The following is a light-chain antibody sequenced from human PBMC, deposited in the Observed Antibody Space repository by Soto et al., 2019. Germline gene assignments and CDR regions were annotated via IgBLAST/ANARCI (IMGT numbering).Light chain of an antibody. V-gene: IGLV2-14*01. Sequence: QSALTQPASVSGSPGQSITISCTGTSSDVGGYDYVSWYQQHPGKAPKLMIYEVSNRPSGVSNRFSGSKSGNTASLTISGLQAEDEADYYCCSYTSSNTLVFGGGTNLTVL. J-gene: IGLJ2*01. CDR1: SSDVGGYDY. CDR2: EVS. CDR3: CSYTSSNTLV.